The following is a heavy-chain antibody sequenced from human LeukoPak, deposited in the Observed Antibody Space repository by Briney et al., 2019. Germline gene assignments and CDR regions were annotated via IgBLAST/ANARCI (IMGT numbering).Heavy chain of an antibody. CDR3: ARGPLGGRSLEWLDNYGMDV. J-gene: IGHJ6*02. CDR1: GGSISSGGYS. V-gene: IGHV4-31*03. D-gene: IGHD3-3*01. Sequence: SETLSLTCTVSGGSISSGGYSWSWIRQHPGKGLEWIGYIYYSGSTYYSPSLKSRVTISVDTSKNQFSLKLSSVTAADTAVHYCARGPLGGRSLEWLDNYGMDVWGQGTTVTVSS. CDR2: IYYSGST.